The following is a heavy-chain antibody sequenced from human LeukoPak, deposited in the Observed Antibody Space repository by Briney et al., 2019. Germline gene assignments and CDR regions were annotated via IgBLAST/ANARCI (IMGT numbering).Heavy chain of an antibody. V-gene: IGHV3-30*04. CDR2: VSYDGSDR. CDR3: AREDRGWYPAY. J-gene: IGHJ4*02. CDR1: GFSFSTYA. Sequence: PGGSLRLSCAASGFSFSTYAMHWVRQAPGKGLEWVALVSYDGSDRYYADSVKGRFTISRDNRKNTLSLQMNSLRAEDAAVYYCAREDRGWYPAYWGQGTLVTVSS. D-gene: IGHD6-19*01.